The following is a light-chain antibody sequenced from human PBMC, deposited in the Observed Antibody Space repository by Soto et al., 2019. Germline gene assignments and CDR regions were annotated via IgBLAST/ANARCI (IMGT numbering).Light chain of an antibody. CDR1: QGISSY. V-gene: IGKV1-8*01. Sequence: IQMTQSPSSLSASTGDRVTITFRASQGISSYLAWYQQKPGKAPKLLIYAASTLQSGVPSRFSGSGSGTDFTLTISCLQSEDFATYYCQQYYSYPLTFGPGTKVDI. CDR2: AAS. CDR3: QQYYSYPLT. J-gene: IGKJ3*01.